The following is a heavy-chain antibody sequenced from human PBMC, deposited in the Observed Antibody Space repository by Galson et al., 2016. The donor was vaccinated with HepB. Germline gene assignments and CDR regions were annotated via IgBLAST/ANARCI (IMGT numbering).Heavy chain of an antibody. D-gene: IGHD4-17*01. CDR1: GFTFNSLA. V-gene: IGHV3-23*01. J-gene: IGHJ6*02. Sequence: SLRLSCAASGFTFNSLAMNWVRQAPGKGLEWVSGISDVATSTYYADSVKGRVTISRDNSKNRLSLQMNSLTAEDTAVYYCAKDFSLRWHDYGDPTPLGKYGMDVWGQGTTVTVSS. CDR3: AKDFSLRWHDYGDPTPLGKYGMDV. CDR2: ISDVATST.